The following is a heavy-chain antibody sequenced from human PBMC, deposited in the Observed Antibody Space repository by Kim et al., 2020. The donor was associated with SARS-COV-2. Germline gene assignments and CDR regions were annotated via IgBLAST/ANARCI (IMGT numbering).Heavy chain of an antibody. CDR2: INHSGSI. CDR1: GGSFSGYH. J-gene: IGHJ6*02. D-gene: IGHD3-10*01. CDR3: ASGRAGVVPSPILGIGPHFAFFVMDV. V-gene: IGHV4-34*01. Sequence: SETLSLTCAVYGGSFSGYHWNWVRQRPGKGLEWIWEINHSGSINYNPYLTRRVTISIDTSKNQFSLHLTSVTAADTCIYYCASGRAGVVPSPILGIGPHFAFFVMDVWGHGTPVTVSS.